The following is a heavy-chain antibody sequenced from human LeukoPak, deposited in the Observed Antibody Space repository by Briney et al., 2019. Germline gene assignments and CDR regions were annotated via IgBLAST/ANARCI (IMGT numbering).Heavy chain of an antibody. V-gene: IGHV3-21*01. J-gene: IGHJ4*02. CDR1: GFTFSSCS. CDR2: ISSSSSYI. D-gene: IGHD5-18*01. CDR3: AREGQLWRHFDY. Sequence: GGSLRLSCAASGFTFSSCSMNWVRQAPGKGLEWVSSISSSSSYIYYADSVKGRFTISRDNAKNSLYLQMNSLRAEDTAVYYCAREGQLWRHFDYWGQGTLVTVSS.